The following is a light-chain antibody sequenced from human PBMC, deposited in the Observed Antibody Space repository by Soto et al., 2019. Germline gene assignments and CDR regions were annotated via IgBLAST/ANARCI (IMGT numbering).Light chain of an antibody. Sequence: DIQMTQSPSSLSASVGDRVTITCQASQDISVYLNWYQQKPGKAPKLLISDASNLETRVPSRFSGSGSGTDFTFSISSLQPEDFATYYCQHSVTSLTTFGQGTKVEVK. CDR3: QHSVTSLTT. V-gene: IGKV1-33*01. CDR1: QDISVY. CDR2: DAS. J-gene: IGKJ1*01.